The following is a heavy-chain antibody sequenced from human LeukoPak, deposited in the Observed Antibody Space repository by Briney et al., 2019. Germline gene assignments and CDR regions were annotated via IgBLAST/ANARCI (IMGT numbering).Heavy chain of an antibody. J-gene: IGHJ4*02. Sequence: QPGGSLRLSCATSGFTFSNAWMNWVRQAPGKGLEWVSHITASGTAMFYADSVKGRFTISRGNAKNSLYLQMNSLRDEDTAVYYCASSGSYRFDYWGQGTLVTVSS. CDR1: GFTFSNAW. V-gene: IGHV3-48*02. CDR2: ITASGTAM. D-gene: IGHD1-26*01. CDR3: ASSGSYRFDY.